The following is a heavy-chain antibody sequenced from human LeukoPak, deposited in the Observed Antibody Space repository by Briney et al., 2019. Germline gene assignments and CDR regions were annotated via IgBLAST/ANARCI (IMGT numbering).Heavy chain of an antibody. J-gene: IGHJ4*02. D-gene: IGHD1-26*01. V-gene: IGHV3-23*01. CDR3: AKDERAIVGAFDY. Sequence: GGSLRLSCAASGFTFSSYTMSWVRQAPGKGLEWVSAISGSGGSTYYADSVKGRFTISRDNSKNTLYLQMNSLRAEDTAVYYCAKDERAIVGAFDYWGQGTLVTVSS. CDR2: ISGSGGST. CDR1: GFTFSSYT.